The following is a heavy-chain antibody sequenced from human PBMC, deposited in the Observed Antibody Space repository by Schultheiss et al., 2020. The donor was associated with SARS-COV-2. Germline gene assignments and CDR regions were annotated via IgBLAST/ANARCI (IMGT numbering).Heavy chain of an antibody. J-gene: IGHJ4*02. Sequence: GGSLRLSCAASGFTFSSCEMNWVRQAPGKGLEWGSSISRSGSTIYYADCVKGRFTISRDNARNSLYLQMNSLRAEDTAVYYCARDPYYYDSSGYYSYWGQGTLVTVSS. D-gene: IGHD3-22*01. CDR3: ARDPYYYDSSGYYSY. V-gene: IGHV3-48*03. CDR1: GFTFSSCE. CDR2: ISRSGSTI.